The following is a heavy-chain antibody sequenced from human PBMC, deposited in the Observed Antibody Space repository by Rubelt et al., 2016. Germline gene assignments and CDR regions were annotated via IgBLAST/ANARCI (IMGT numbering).Heavy chain of an antibody. Sequence: GQGLEWMGWMNPNSGNAGYAQKFQGRVTMTRNTSISTAYMELSSLRSEDTAVYYCARGTLTGTRADYWGQGTLVTVSS. D-gene: IGHD1-7*01. J-gene: IGHJ4*02. CDR2: MNPNSGNA. CDR3: ARGTLTGTRADY. V-gene: IGHV1-8*01.